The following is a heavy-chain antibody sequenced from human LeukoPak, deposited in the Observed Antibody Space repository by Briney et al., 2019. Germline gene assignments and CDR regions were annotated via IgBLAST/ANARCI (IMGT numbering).Heavy chain of an antibody. D-gene: IGHD6-13*01. CDR2: INHSGST. Sequence: SETLSLTCAVFGGSFSGYYWSWIRQPPGKGLEWIGRINHSGSTNYNPSLKSRVTISVGTSKNQFSLKLSSVTAADTAVYYCARRVSSSWSDYFDYWGQGTLVTVSS. V-gene: IGHV4-34*01. CDR1: GGSFSGYY. CDR3: ARRVSSSWSDYFDY. J-gene: IGHJ4*02.